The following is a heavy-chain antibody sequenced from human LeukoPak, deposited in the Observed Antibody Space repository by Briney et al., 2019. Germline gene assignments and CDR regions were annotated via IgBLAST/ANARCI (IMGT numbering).Heavy chain of an antibody. J-gene: IGHJ4*02. V-gene: IGHV3-23*01. CDR1: GFTFSNYA. CDR3: AKRYVSSNYYQCLGE. CDR2: ITGNTANT. D-gene: IGHD3-22*01. Sequence: GGSLRLSSAASGFTFSNYAMTWVRLAPGKGLEWVSAITGNTANTYYADSVKGRFTISRDNSKNTVYLQMNSLRVEDTAVYYCAKRYVSSNYYQCLGEWGQGTLVTVSS.